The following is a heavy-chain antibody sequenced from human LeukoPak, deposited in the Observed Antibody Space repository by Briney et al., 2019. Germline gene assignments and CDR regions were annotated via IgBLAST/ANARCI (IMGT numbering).Heavy chain of an antibody. CDR1: GGSISSGSYY. V-gene: IGHV4-61*02. Sequence: SSETLSLTCTVSGGSISSGSYYWSWIRQPAGKGLEWIGRIYTSGSTNYNPSPKRRVTISVDTSQNQFSLKLSYLTAADTAVYYCARDPDYWGQGTLVTVSS. CDR2: IYTSGST. CDR3: ARDPDY. J-gene: IGHJ4*02.